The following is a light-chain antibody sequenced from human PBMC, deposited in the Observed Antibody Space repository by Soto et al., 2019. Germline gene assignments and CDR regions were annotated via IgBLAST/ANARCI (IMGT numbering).Light chain of an antibody. J-gene: IGKJ1*01. CDR3: QQYYSTPPT. CDR1: QSVLYSSNNKNY. V-gene: IGKV4-1*01. CDR2: SAS. Sequence: DIVMTQSPDSLAVSLGERATINCKSSQSVLYSSNNKNYLAWYQQKPGEPPKLLIHSASTRESGVPDRFSGSGSGTDFTLTISSLQAEDVAVYYCQQYYSTPPTFGQGTKVEIK.